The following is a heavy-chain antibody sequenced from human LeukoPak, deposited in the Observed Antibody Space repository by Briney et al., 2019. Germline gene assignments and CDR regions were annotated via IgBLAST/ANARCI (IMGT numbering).Heavy chain of an antibody. D-gene: IGHD1-26*01. J-gene: IGHJ4*02. CDR3: ARDRWELRGEFVY. Sequence: GGSLRLSCAASGFMFSGYGMNWVRQAPGKGLKWVSSIGSSSSSIYYADSVKGRFTISRDNAKNSLYLQMNSLRAEDTAVYYCARDRWELRGEFVYWGQGTLVTVSS. V-gene: IGHV3-21*01. CDR2: IGSSSSSI. CDR1: GFMFSGYG.